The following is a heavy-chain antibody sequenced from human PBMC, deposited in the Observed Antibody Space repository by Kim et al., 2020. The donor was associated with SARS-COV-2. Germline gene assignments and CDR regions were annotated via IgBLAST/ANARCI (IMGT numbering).Heavy chain of an antibody. CDR2: ISYDGSKK. Sequence: GGSLRLSCEASGFTFNTYGIHWVRQAPGKGLEWVAVISYDGSKKYYVDSVKGRFTISRDNSKNTLYLQMNSLRIEDTAMYYCAKSFSGSYFGYDYWGQGTLVTVSS. CDR3: AKSFSGSYFGYDY. CDR1: GFTFNTYG. J-gene: IGHJ4*02. D-gene: IGHD1-26*01. V-gene: IGHV3-30*18.